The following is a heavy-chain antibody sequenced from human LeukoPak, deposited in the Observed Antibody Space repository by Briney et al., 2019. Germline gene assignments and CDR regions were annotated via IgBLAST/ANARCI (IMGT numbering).Heavy chain of an antibody. Sequence: PSQTLSLTCTVSGGSISSGGYYWRWIRQPPGRGLEWIGYIYHSGSTYYNPSLKSRVTISVDRSKNQFSLKLSSVTAADTAVYYCARTDFVVVPAGSLFDYWGQGTLVTVSS. CDR3: ARTDFVVVPAGSLFDY. D-gene: IGHD2-2*01. CDR1: GGSISSGGYY. CDR2: IYHSGST. V-gene: IGHV4-30-2*01. J-gene: IGHJ4*02.